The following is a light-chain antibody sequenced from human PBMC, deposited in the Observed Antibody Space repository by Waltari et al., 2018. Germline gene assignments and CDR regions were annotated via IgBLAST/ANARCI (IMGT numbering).Light chain of an antibody. CDR3: QQYYSTPYT. J-gene: IGKJ2*01. V-gene: IGKV3-15*01. CDR1: QSVSSN. CDR2: GVS. Sequence: EIVMTQSPATLSVSPGERATLSCRASQSVSSNLAWYQQKPGQAPRLLIYGVSIRATGVPARFSGSGSGTEFTLSISSLQSEDVAGYYCQQYYSTPYTFGQGTKLEIK.